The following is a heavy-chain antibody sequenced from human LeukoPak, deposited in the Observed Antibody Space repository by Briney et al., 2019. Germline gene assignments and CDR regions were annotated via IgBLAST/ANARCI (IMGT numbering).Heavy chain of an antibody. D-gene: IGHD5-18*01. Sequence: PSETLSLTCAVYGGSFSGYYWSWVRQPPGKELEWIGEINHSGSTNYNPSLKSRVTISVDTSKNQFSLKLSSVTAADTAVYYCARGHRIRYGHYYCYYYMDVWGKGTTVTVSS. CDR2: INHSGST. CDR1: GGSFSGYY. J-gene: IGHJ6*03. CDR3: ARGHRIRYGHYYCYYYMDV. V-gene: IGHV4-34*01.